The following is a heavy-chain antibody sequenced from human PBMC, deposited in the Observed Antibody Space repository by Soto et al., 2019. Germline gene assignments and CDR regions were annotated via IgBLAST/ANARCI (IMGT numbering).Heavy chain of an antibody. Sequence: QVQLVQSGAEEKKPGASVKVSCKASGYTFTSYAMHWVRQAPGQRLEWMGWINAGNGNTKYSQKFQGRVTITRDTSAGTAYMELSSIRSEDTAVYYCARLDTYYYYGMDVWGQGTTVTVSS. CDR1: GYTFTSYA. D-gene: IGHD3-22*01. J-gene: IGHJ6*02. CDR3: ARLDTYYYYGMDV. CDR2: INAGNGNT. V-gene: IGHV1-3*05.